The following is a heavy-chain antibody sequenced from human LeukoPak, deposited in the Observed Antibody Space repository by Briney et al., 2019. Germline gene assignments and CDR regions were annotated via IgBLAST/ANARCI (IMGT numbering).Heavy chain of an antibody. Sequence: SVKVSCKASGGTFSSCAISWVRQAPGQGLEWMGRIIPILGIANYAQKFQGRVTITADKSTSTAYMELSSLRSEDTAVYYCARDRVIENYYYYYGMDVRGQGTTVTVSS. CDR3: ARDRVIENYYYYYGMDV. J-gene: IGHJ6*02. D-gene: IGHD2-21*01. CDR1: GGTFSSCA. V-gene: IGHV1-69*04. CDR2: IIPILGIA.